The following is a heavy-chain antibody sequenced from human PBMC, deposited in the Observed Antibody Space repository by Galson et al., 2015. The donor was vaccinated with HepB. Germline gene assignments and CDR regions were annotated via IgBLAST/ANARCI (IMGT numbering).Heavy chain of an antibody. V-gene: IGHV4-39*01. CDR2: IYYSGGS. D-gene: IGHD3-10*01. CDR1: GVSIRSNTYS. J-gene: IGHJ4*02. Sequence: ETLSLTCTVSGVSIRSNTYSWGWVRQPPGEGLEWIGSIYYSGGSYYNPSLKSRVTISLETSKNQFSLQQSSVTAADTAMYYCARHSGGHTTPFESWGQGTLVTVSS. CDR3: ARHSGGHTTPFES.